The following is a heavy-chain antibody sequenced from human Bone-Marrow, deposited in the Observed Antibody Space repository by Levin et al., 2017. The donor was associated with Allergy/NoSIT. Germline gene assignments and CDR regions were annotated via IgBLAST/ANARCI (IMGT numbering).Heavy chain of an antibody. Sequence: GASVKVSCKASGYPFSQYGFTWVRQAPGQGLEWMGWISAYNGDTNYAQKFQGRITMTTDTSTTTAYLELRSLRSDDTAAYYCVRDKGRMMQGFILDYWGQGTLVTVSS. CDR1: GYPFSQYG. V-gene: IGHV1-18*01. D-gene: IGHD3-10*01. J-gene: IGHJ4*02. CDR3: VRDKGRMMQGFILDY. CDR2: ISAYNGDT.